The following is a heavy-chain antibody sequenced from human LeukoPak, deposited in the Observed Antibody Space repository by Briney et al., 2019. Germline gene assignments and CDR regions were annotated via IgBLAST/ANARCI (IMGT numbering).Heavy chain of an antibody. CDR3: AKDTIRNYCTSTSCYVVY. Sequence: GSLRLSCAASGFTFSSYAVSWVRQAPGKGLEWVSAISGSGGSTYYADSVKGRFTISRDNPKSTLYLQMNSLRAEDTAVYYCAKDTIRNYCTSTSCYVVYWGQGTLVTVSS. CDR1: GFTFSSYA. CDR2: ISGSGGST. J-gene: IGHJ4*02. V-gene: IGHV3-23*01. D-gene: IGHD2-2*01.